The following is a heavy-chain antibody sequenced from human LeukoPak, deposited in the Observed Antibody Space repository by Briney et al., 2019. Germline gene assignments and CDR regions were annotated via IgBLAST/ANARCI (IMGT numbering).Heavy chain of an antibody. CDR3: ARVGYCSSTSCYQRAFDI. J-gene: IGHJ3*02. D-gene: IGHD2-2*03. V-gene: IGHV4-4*02. CDR1: GGSISSSNW. Sequence: SGTLSLTCAVSGGSISSSNWWSWVRRPPGKGLEWIGEIYHSGSTNYNPSLKSRVTISVDKSKNQFSLKLSSVTAADTAVYYCARVGYCSSTSCYQRAFDIWGQGTMVTVSS. CDR2: IYHSGST.